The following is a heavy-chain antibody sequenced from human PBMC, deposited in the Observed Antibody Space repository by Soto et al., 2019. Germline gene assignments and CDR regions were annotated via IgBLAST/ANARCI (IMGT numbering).Heavy chain of an antibody. Sequence: SLRLSCAASGFAFTPYSMHWVRQAPGSGLEWVAVISSDGSNKFYADSVKGRFAISRDNSKNTLYLEMNSLRGEDTPVYYCAKVSPMGYFIDFCGQGPLVTVYS. D-gene: IGHD1-26*01. J-gene: IGHJ4*02. CDR3: AKVSPMGYFIDF. CDR1: GFAFTPYS. V-gene: IGHV3-30*09. CDR2: ISSDGSNK.